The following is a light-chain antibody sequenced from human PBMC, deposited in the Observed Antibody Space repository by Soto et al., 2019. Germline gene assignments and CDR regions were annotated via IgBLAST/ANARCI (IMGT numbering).Light chain of an antibody. CDR1: QSVSNN. CDR3: QQYNYWPRT. CDR2: GAS. J-gene: IGKJ1*01. Sequence: EIVLTQSPGTLSLSPGERATLSCRASQSVSNNYLAWYQQKPGQAPRLLIYGASNRATGIPDRFSGSGSGTGFTLTISSLQSEDSAVYYCQQYNYWPRTFGQGTKV. V-gene: IGKV3D-15*01.